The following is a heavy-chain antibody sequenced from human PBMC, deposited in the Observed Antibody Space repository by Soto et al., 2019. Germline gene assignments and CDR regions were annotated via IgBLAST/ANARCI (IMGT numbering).Heavy chain of an antibody. V-gene: IGHV4-59*01. Sequence: SETLSLTCTVSGGSISSYYWSWIRQPPGKGLEWIGYIYYSGSTNYNPSLKSRVTISVDTSKNQFSLKLSSVTAADTAVYYCARDIGDSSGWWGWFDPWGQGTLVTVSS. CDR3: ARDIGDSSGWWGWFDP. D-gene: IGHD6-19*01. J-gene: IGHJ5*02. CDR2: IYYSGST. CDR1: GGSISSYY.